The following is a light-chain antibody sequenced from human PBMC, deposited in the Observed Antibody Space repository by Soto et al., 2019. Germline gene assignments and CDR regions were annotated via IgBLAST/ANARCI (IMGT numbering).Light chain of an antibody. CDR3: KSYTNSDTYV. Sequence: QSALTQPASVSGSPGPSITLSCTGTSGDIGSYNFVSWYQQHPGKAPKLIISDVTNRPSGVSSRFSGSKSDNTAALTISGLQSEDEADYYCKSYTNSDTYVFGTGAKLTVL. V-gene: IGLV2-14*03. J-gene: IGLJ1*01. CDR2: DVT. CDR1: SGDIGSYNF.